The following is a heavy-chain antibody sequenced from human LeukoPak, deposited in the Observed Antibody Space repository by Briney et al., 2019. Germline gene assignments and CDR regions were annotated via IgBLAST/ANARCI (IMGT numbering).Heavy chain of an antibody. J-gene: IGHJ4*02. D-gene: IGHD2-2*01. CDR2: LIPIFGTA. V-gene: IGHV1-69*05. Sequence: PVASVKVSCKPSGGTFSSYAISWVRQAPGQGLEWMGGLIPIFGTANYAQKFQGRVTITTDESTSTAYMELSSLRSEDTAVYYCARGSAYHTNYYFDYWGQGTLVTVSS. CDR3: ARGSAYHTNYYFDY. CDR1: GGTFSSYA.